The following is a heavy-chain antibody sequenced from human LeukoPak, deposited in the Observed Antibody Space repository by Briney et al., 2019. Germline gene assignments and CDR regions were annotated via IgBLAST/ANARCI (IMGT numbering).Heavy chain of an antibody. D-gene: IGHD5-12*01. CDR2: IYHSGST. V-gene: IGHV4-38-2*02. Sequence: SETLSLTCTVSGYSISSGYYWGWIRQPPGKGLEWIGSIYHSGSTYYNPSLKSRVTISVDTSKNQFSLKLSSVTAADTAVYYCARDEGGTVATGSSFDYWGQGTLVTVSS. CDR3: ARDEGGTVATGSSFDY. J-gene: IGHJ4*02. CDR1: GYSISSGYY.